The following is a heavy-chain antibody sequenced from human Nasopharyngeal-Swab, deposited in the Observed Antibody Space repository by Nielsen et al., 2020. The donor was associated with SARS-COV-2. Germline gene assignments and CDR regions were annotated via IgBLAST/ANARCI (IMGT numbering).Heavy chain of an antibody. J-gene: IGHJ6*02. CDR2: ISSSSSYI. V-gene: IGHV3-21*01. CDR3: ARDRGTGDSYYYYGMDV. CDR1: GFTSSSYS. D-gene: IGHD7-27*01. Sequence: GETLKISCAASGFTSSSYSMNWVRRAPGKGLEWVSSISSSSSYIYYADSVKGRFTISRDNAKNSLYLQMNSLRAEDTAVYYCARDRGTGDSYYYYGMDVWGQGTTVTVSS.